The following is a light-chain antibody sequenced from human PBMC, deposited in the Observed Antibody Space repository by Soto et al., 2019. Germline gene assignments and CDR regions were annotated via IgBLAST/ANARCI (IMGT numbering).Light chain of an antibody. Sequence: AIRMTQSPSSLSASTGDRVTITCRASQGISSYLAWYQQKPGKAPKLLIYAASTLQSGVPSRFSGSGSGTDFTLTFSCLQSEDFATYYCQQYYSYPQAFGQVTKVEIK. J-gene: IGKJ1*01. CDR1: QGISSY. V-gene: IGKV1-8*01. CDR2: AAS. CDR3: QQYYSYPQA.